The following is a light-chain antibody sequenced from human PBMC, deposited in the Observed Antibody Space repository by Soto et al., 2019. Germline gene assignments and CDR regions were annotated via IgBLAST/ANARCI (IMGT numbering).Light chain of an antibody. CDR3: PEGEDALMGHV. J-gene: IGLJ1*01. CDR1: NSNIESNY. Sequence: QSVLTQPPSVSGTPGQGVTISCSGSNSNIESNYVYWYQHLPGTAPKLIIYRNTQRHSGVPDRFSASKSGTSASLAISGLRSEDEADYYCPEGEDALMGHVFGSGTKLTVL. CDR2: RNT. V-gene: IGLV1-47*01.